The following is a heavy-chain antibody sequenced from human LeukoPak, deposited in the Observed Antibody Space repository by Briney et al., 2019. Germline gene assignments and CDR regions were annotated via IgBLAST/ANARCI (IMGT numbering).Heavy chain of an antibody. V-gene: IGHV3-53*01. Sequence: GGSLRLSCAASGFTFSSYAMNWVRQAPGKGLEWVSVIYSSGSTYYADSVKGRFTISRDNSKNTLYLQMNSLRAEDTAVYYCARDRSGGYDVFDYWGQGTLVTVSS. CDR1: GFTFSSYA. J-gene: IGHJ4*02. D-gene: IGHD5-12*01. CDR3: ARDRSGGYDVFDY. CDR2: IYSSGST.